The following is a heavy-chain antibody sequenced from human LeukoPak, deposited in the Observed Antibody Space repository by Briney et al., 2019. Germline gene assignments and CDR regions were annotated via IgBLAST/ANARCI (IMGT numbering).Heavy chain of an antibody. D-gene: IGHD5-24*01. Sequence: PGGSLRLSREASGFTFSNYWMSWVRQAPGKGLEWVANIKQDGSEKDYVDSVKGRFTISRDNAKNSLYLQMNSLRAEDTAVYYCARVWGDGYNYFYWGQGTLVTVSS. CDR2: IKQDGSEK. CDR3: ARVWGDGYNYFY. J-gene: IGHJ4*02. V-gene: IGHV3-7*01. CDR1: GFTFSNYW.